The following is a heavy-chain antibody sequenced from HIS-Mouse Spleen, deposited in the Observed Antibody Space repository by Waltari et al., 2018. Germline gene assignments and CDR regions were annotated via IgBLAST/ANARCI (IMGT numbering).Heavy chain of an antibody. Sequence: QVQLVESGGGVVQPGRSLRLSCAASGFTFSSYGMHWVRQAPGKGREWVAVIWDDGSNKYYADSVKGRFTISRDNSKNTLYLQMNSLRAEDTAVYYCAKGGLMVYAIGDYWGQGTLVTVSS. D-gene: IGHD2-8*01. CDR1: GFTFSSYG. V-gene: IGHV3-33*06. CDR2: IWDDGSNK. CDR3: AKGGLMVYAIGDY. J-gene: IGHJ4*02.